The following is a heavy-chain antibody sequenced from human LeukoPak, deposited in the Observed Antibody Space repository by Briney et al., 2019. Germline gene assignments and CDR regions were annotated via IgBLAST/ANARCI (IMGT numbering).Heavy chain of an antibody. V-gene: IGHV4-39*01. CDR2: FYYSGST. Sequence: SETLSLTCTVSGGSISSSSYYWGWIRQPPGRGLEWIGSFYYSGSTYYNPSLRSRVTISVDTSKNQFSPRLSSVTATDTAVYYCARRLAGTEDYWGQGTLVTVSS. D-gene: IGHD6-13*01. CDR1: GGSISSSSYY. J-gene: IGHJ4*02. CDR3: ARRLAGTEDY.